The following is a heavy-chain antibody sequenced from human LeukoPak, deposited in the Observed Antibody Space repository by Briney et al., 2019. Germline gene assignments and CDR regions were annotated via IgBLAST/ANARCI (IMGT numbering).Heavy chain of an antibody. D-gene: IGHD3-3*01. J-gene: IGHJ4*02. CDR2: IKQDGSEK. V-gene: IGHV3-7*01. CDR1: GFTFRSYW. CDR3: ARDRAWNYFDY. Sequence: GGSLRLSCAASGFTFRSYWMRWVRQAPGKGLEWVANIKQDGSEKNYVDSVKGRFTISRDNSKNTLYLQMDSLRAEDTAVYYCARDRAWNYFDYWGQGTLVTVSS.